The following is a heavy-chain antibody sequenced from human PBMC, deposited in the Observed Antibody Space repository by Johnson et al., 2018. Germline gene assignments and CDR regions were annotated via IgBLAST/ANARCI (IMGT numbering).Heavy chain of an antibody. J-gene: IGHJ6*03. CDR1: GTSIRSNY. CDR3: ARVPPYYYYIDV. CDR2: IYYSWNT. V-gene: IGHV4-59*01. Sequence: QVQLQESGPGLVKPSEPLSLTCGVSGTSIRSNYWTWIRQPPGKGLECIGYIYYSWNTNYNPSLKSRVTISVDTSKNQFSLKLSSVTAADTAVYYCARVPPYYYYIDVWGKGTTVTVSS.